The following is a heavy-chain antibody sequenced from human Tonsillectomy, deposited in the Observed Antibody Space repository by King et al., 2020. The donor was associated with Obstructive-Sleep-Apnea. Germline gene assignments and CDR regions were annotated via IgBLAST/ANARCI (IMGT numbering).Heavy chain of an antibody. CDR1: GFTFDDYA. CDR3: AKDGTMAGSWSFDY. V-gene: IGHV3-9*01. D-gene: IGHD6-19*01. CDR2: ISWNSGSI. Sequence: VQLVESGGGLVQPGRSLRLSCAASGFTFDDYAMHWVRQAPGKGLEWVSGISWNSGSIGYADSVKGRFTISRDNAKNSLYLQMKSLRTEDTAFYYCAKDGTMAGSWSFDYWGQGTLVTVSS. J-gene: IGHJ4*02.